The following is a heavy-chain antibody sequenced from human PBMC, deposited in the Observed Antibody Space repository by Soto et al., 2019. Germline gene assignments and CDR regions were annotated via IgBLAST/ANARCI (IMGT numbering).Heavy chain of an antibody. J-gene: IGHJ6*02. CDR3: AKDLLRPGRAYGMDV. CDR1: GFTFSSYG. V-gene: IGHV3-30*18. CDR2: ISYDGTNK. Sequence: QVQLVESGGGVVQPGRSLRLSCAASGFTFSSYGMHWVRQAPGKGLERVAVISYDGTNKYYADSVKGRFTISRDNSKNTLYLQMNSLGAEDTAVYYCAKDLLRPGRAYGMDVWGQGTTVTVSS.